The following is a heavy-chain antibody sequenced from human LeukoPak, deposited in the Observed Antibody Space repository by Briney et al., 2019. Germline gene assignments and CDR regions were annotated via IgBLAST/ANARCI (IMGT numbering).Heavy chain of an antibody. D-gene: IGHD2-21*02. CDR1: GYSFPNYW. J-gene: IGHJ4*02. CDR3: VRLTKDLNNYYCLDY. Sequence: GESLKISCKGSGYSFPNYWITWVRQVPGKGLEWMGIIYPTDSYTTYNPSFQGQVTMSVATSISSAYLQWSSLKASDTAMYYCVRLTKDLNNYYCLDYWGQGTLVTVSS. V-gene: IGHV5-51*01. CDR2: IYPTDSYT.